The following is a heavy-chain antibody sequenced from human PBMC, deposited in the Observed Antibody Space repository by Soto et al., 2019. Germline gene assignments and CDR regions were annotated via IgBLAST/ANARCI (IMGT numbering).Heavy chain of an antibody. J-gene: IGHJ4*02. CDR1: GFAFSGYG. Sequence: PWGSLRLSCAASGFAFSGYGMHWVRQAPGKGLEWVALIWYDGSKTYHADSVKGRFAISRDDSKSTLFLQMSSLRVDDTAVYYCVRDPATVTSYFDYWGQGALVTGSS. D-gene: IGHD4-17*01. CDR3: VRDPATVTSYFDY. CDR2: IWYDGSKT. V-gene: IGHV3-33*01.